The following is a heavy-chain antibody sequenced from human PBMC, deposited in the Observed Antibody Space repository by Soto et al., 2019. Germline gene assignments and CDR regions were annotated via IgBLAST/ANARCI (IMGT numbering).Heavy chain of an antibody. CDR2: IYYSGST. CDR3: ATRYCISTSCYLWGMDV. Sequence: QVQLQESGPGLVKPSQTLSLTCTVSGGSISSGGYYWSWIRQHPGKGLEWIGYIYYSGSTYYNPSLKSRVTISVDTSKNQFSLKLSSVTAADTAVYYCATRYCISTSCYLWGMDVWGQGTTVTVSS. J-gene: IGHJ6*02. CDR1: GGSISSGGYY. D-gene: IGHD2-2*01. V-gene: IGHV4-31*03.